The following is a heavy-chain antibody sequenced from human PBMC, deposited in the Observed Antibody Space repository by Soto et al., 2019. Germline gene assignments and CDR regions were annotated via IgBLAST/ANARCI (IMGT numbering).Heavy chain of an antibody. Sequence: QVHLQQWGAGLLKPSETLSLTCAVYGESFIGYYWTWIRQPPGKGLEWIGEINHRGSTNYNPSLKSRVSISIDTSKNQFSLKLTSVTAADTSVHYCARTDIVTTNWFDPWGQGTLVTVSS. D-gene: IGHD5-12*01. V-gene: IGHV4-34*02. CDR3: ARTDIVTTNWFDP. J-gene: IGHJ5*02. CDR2: INHRGST. CDR1: GESFIGYY.